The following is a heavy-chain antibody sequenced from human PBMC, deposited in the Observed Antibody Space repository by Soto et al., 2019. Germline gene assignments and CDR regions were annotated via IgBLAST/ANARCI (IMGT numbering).Heavy chain of an antibody. J-gene: IGHJ4*02. CDR1: GFTFSSYA. V-gene: IGHV3-23*01. CDR2: ISGSGGST. D-gene: IGHD3-10*01. Sequence: GGSLRLSCAASGFTFSSYAMSWVRQAPGKGLEWVSAISGSGGSTYYADSVKGRFTISRDNSKNTLYLQMNSLRAEDTAVYYCAKDRRYTMVRGVIIGYFDYWGQGTLVTVSS. CDR3: AKDRRYTMVRGVIIGYFDY.